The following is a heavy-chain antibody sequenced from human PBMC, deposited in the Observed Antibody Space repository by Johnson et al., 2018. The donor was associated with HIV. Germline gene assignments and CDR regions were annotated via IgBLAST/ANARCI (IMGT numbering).Heavy chain of an antibody. J-gene: IGHJ3*02. CDR1: GFIFSDYY. D-gene: IGHD6-19*01. V-gene: IGHV3-11*04. CDR2: ISSSGSTI. CDR3: ARDHGWSRGWLVDAFDI. Sequence: QMQLVESGGGLVKPGGSLRLSCAASGFIFSDYYMSWIRQAPGKGLEWVSYISSSGSTIYYADSVKGRFTISRDNAKNSLYLQMNSLRPEDTAVYYCARDHGWSRGWLVDAFDIWGQGTMVTVSS.